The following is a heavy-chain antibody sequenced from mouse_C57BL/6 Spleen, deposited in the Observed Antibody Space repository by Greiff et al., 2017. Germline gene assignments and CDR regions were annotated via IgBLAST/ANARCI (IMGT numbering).Heavy chain of an antibody. CDR3: ARHEEDYGSSYGYAMDY. J-gene: IGHJ4*01. CDR1: GYTFTEYT. CDR2: FYPGSGSI. D-gene: IGHD1-1*01. Sequence: VQLQQSGAELVKPGASVKLSCKASGYTFTEYTIHWVKQRSGQGLEWIGWFYPGSGSIKYNEKFKDKATLTADKSSSTVYMELSRLTSEDSAVYFCARHEEDYGSSYGYAMDYWGQGTSVTVSS. V-gene: IGHV1-62-2*01.